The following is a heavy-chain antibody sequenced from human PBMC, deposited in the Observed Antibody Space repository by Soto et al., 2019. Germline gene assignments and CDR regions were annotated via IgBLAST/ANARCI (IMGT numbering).Heavy chain of an antibody. CDR3: ARGSRYCSSTSCYGWFDP. Sequence: ASVKVSCKASGGTFSSYAISWVRQAPGQGLEWMGWISAYNGNTNYAQKLQGRVTMTTDTSTSTAYMELRSLRSDDTAVYYCARGSRYCSSTSCYGWFDPWGQGTLVTVSS. CDR2: ISAYNGNT. CDR1: GGTFSSYA. J-gene: IGHJ5*02. D-gene: IGHD2-2*01. V-gene: IGHV1-18*01.